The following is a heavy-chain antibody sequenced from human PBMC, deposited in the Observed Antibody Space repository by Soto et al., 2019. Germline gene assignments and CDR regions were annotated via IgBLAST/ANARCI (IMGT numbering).Heavy chain of an antibody. J-gene: IGHJ6*02. CDR3: ARLNGYCISTNCHGYYGMDV. CDR2: TSNSAPT. Sequence: PSETLSLTCTVSGGSISSYHRSWIRQSPGKGLEWIGYTSNSAPTIYNPSLKSRVTISADTSKNQFSLRLSSVTAADTAVYYCARLNGYCISTNCHGYYGMDVWGQGTTVTVSS. CDR1: GGSISSYH. D-gene: IGHD2-2*03. V-gene: IGHV4-59*08.